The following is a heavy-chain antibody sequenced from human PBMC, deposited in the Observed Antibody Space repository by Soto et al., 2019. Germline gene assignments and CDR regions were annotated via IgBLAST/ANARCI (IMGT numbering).Heavy chain of an antibody. Sequence: SETLSLTCSVSGVSIVYYYWNWIRQPPGKGLEWIGHIYYSGITSYNPSLNSRVTISVDTSKNQISLRLGSVTAADTAVYYSANLAARQYYHGVEVLGQGTTVT. CDR2: IYYSGIT. CDR1: GVSIVYYY. D-gene: IGHD6-13*01. J-gene: IGHJ6*02. CDR3: ANLAARQYYHGVEV. V-gene: IGHV4-59*01.